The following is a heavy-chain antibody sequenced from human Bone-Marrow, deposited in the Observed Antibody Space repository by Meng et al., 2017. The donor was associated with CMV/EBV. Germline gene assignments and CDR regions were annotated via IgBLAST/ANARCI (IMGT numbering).Heavy chain of an antibody. D-gene: IGHD3-22*01. CDR2: ISGSGGST. V-gene: IGHV3-23*01. J-gene: IGHJ3*02. CDR3: AREKWLLQETTDDAFDI. CDR1: GFTFSSYA. Sequence: GESLKISCAASGFTFSSYAMSWVRQAPGKGLEWVSAISGSGGSTYYADSVKGRFTISRDNSKNTLYLQMNSLRAEDTAVYYCAREKWLLQETTDDAFDIWGQGTMVTVSS.